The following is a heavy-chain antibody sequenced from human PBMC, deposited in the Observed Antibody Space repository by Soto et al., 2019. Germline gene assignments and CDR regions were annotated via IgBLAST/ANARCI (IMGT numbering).Heavy chain of an antibody. J-gene: IGHJ4*02. Sequence: GGSVRLSCAASGFPVSSNYMSLVRQSPGKGLECVSIIYIGDSTYYADSVKGRFTISRDNSKNTLYLQMNSLRAEDTAVYYCARVPGSGRCPNPPDSSCQGTLVTVSS. D-gene: IGHD3-10*01. CDR1: GFPVSSNY. V-gene: IGHV3-53*01. CDR3: ARVPGSGRCPNPPDS. CDR2: IYIGDST.